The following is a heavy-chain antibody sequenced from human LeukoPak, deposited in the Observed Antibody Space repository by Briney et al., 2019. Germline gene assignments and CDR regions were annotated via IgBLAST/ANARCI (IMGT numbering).Heavy chain of an antibody. CDR1: GFTFSSYS. Sequence: GGSLRLSCAASGFTFSSYSMNWVRQAPGKGLEWVSSISSSSSYIYYADSVKGWFTISRDNSKNTLYLQMNSLRAEDTAVYYCAKAITIFGVAYPFDYWGQGTLLTVSS. CDR2: ISSSSSYI. J-gene: IGHJ4*02. D-gene: IGHD3-3*01. V-gene: IGHV3-21*04. CDR3: AKAITIFGVAYPFDY.